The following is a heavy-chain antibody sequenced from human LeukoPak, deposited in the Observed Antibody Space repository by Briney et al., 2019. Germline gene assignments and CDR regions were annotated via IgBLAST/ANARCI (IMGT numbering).Heavy chain of an antibody. V-gene: IGHV3-7*05. Sequence: GGSLTLSRAASGFIFSSYWMNWVRQAPGKGLEWVANIKEDGSAKYYVDSVKGRFTISRDNAKNSLYLQMNSLRAEDTAVYYCVMDMDVWGQGTTVTVSS. CDR1: GFIFSSYW. CDR3: VMDMDV. J-gene: IGHJ6*02. CDR2: IKEDGSAK.